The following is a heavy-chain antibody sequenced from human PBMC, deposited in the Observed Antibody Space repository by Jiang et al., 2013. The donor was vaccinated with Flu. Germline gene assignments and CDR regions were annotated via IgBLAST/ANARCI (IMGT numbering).Heavy chain of an antibody. J-gene: IGHJ4*02. D-gene: IGHD2/OR15-2a*01. CDR1: DYSINSDYF. CDR2: INPSKTT. CDR3: WAIVISTKRDH. V-gene: IGHV4-38-2*02. Sequence: GLVKPSETLSLTCTVSDYSINSDYFWGWIRQPPEKGLEWIGAINPSKTTYYNPSLKSRVTMSIDTTKTQFSLRLSSVTAADTAVYYCWAIVISTKRDHWGQGNRVTVSS.